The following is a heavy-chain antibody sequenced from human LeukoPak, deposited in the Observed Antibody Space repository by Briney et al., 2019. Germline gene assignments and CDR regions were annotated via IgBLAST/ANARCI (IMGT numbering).Heavy chain of an antibody. Sequence: GGSLRLSCAASGFTFSSYDMHWVRQATGKGLEWVSAIGTAGDTYYPGSVKGRFTISRENAKNSLYLQMNSLRAGDAAVYYCARSWSSSSWYYFDYWGQGTLVTVSS. CDR2: IGTAGDT. CDR3: ARSWSSSSWYYFDY. CDR1: GFTFSSYD. V-gene: IGHV3-13*01. J-gene: IGHJ4*02. D-gene: IGHD6-13*01.